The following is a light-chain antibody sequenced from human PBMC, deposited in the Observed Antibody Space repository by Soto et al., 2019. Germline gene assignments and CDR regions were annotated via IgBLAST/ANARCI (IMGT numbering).Light chain of an antibody. V-gene: IGLV1-51*01. J-gene: IGLJ3*02. CDR2: ENN. CDR1: SSNIGNNY. CDR3: ETWDKSLSAGV. Sequence: QSVLTQPPSVSAAPGQKVTISCSGSSSNIGNNYVSWYQQLPGTAPKLLIYENNKRPSGIPDRFSGSKSGTSATLGITGLQTGDEADYYCETWDKSLSAGVFGGGTKLTVL.